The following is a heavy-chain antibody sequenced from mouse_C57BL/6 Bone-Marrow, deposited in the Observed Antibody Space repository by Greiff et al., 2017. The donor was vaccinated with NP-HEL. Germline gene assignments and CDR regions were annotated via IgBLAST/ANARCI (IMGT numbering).Heavy chain of an antibody. D-gene: IGHD2-4*01. CDR3: ARGGMITTEGVY. CDR1: GFSLTSYG. V-gene: IGHV2-2*01. Sequence: VQLQQSGPGLVQPSQSLSITCTVSGFSLTSYGVHWVRQSPGKGLEWLGVIWSGGGTDYNADFISRLSISKDNSKSQVFCKMNSLQADDTAIYYCARGGMITTEGVYWGQGTTLTVSS. CDR2: IWSGGGT. J-gene: IGHJ2*01.